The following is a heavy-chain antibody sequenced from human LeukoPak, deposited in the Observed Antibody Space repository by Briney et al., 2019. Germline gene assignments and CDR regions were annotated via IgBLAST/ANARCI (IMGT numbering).Heavy chain of an antibody. Sequence: ASVKVSCKVSGYTLTELSMHWVRQAPGKGLEWMGGFDPEDGETIYAQKFQGRVTMTEDTSTDTAYMELSSLRSEDTAVYYCATGSARVGAREDYYYMDVWGKGTTVTVSS. V-gene: IGHV1-24*01. D-gene: IGHD1-26*01. CDR3: ATGSARVGAREDYYYMDV. CDR1: GYTLTELS. J-gene: IGHJ6*03. CDR2: FDPEDGET.